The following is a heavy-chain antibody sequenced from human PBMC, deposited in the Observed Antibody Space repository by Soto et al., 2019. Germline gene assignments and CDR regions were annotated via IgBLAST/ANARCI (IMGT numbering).Heavy chain of an antibody. CDR1: GFPVSSNY. Sequence: GGSLRLSCAASGFPVSSNYMSWVRPAPGKGLEWVSVIYSGGSTYYADSVKGRFTISRDNSKNTLYLQMNSLRAEDTAVYYCARDQPREYSSGWFYFDYWGQGTLVTVSS. CDR2: IYSGGST. J-gene: IGHJ4*02. V-gene: IGHV3-66*01. CDR3: ARDQPREYSSGWFYFDY. D-gene: IGHD6-19*01.